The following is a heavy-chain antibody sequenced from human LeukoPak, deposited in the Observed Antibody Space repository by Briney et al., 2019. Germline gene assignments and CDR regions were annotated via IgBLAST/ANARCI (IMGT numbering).Heavy chain of an antibody. V-gene: IGHV4-30-2*01. CDR2: IYHSGST. CDR1: GGSISSGGYS. CDR3: ARSSSNYYYYYYMDV. Sequence: SQTLSLTCAVSGGSISSGGYSWSWIRQPPGKGLEWIGYIYHSGSTYYNPSLKSRVTISVDRSKNQFSLKLSSVTAADTAVYYCARSSSNYYYYYYMDVWGKGTTVTVSS. D-gene: IGHD6-13*01. J-gene: IGHJ6*03.